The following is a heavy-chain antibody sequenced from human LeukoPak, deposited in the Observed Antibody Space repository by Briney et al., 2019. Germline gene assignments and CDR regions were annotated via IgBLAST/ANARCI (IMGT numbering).Heavy chain of an antibody. CDR3: ARHGSGGSYGY. CDR1: GGSISSYY. Sequence: SETLSLTCTVSGGSISSYYWSWIRQPPGKGLEWIGYIYYSGSTNYNPPLKSRVTISVDTSKNQFSLKLSSVTAADTAVYYCARHGSGGSYGYWGQGTLVTVSS. J-gene: IGHJ4*02. D-gene: IGHD1-26*01. V-gene: IGHV4-59*08. CDR2: IYYSGST.